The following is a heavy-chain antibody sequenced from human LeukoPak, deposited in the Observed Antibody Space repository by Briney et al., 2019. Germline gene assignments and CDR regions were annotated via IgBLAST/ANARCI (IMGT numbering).Heavy chain of an antibody. CDR3: ARDDCSSTSCYIRY. CDR1: GYTFTGYY. Sequence: ASVKVSCKASGYTFTGYYMHWVRQAPGQGLEWMGWISTYNGNTNYAQKFQGRVTMTTDTSTSTVYMELRSLGSDDTAVYYCARDDCSSTSCYIRYWGQGTLVTVSS. V-gene: IGHV1-18*04. D-gene: IGHD2-2*01. J-gene: IGHJ4*02. CDR2: ISTYNGNT.